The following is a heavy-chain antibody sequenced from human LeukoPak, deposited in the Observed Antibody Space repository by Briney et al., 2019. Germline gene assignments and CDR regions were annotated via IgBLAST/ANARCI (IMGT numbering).Heavy chain of an antibody. D-gene: IGHD3/OR15-3a*01. V-gene: IGHV4-59*11. J-gene: IGHJ6*03. CDR2: IYYSGST. CDR1: GGSISSHH. Sequence: TENLSLTCTVSGGSISSHHWSWIRQPPGKGLEWIGYIYYSGSTNYNPSLKSRVTISVDTSRNQFSLKLSSVTAADSAVYYCARRTGYLNYYYYYYMDVWGNGTTVTVSS. CDR3: ARRTGYLNYYYYYYMDV.